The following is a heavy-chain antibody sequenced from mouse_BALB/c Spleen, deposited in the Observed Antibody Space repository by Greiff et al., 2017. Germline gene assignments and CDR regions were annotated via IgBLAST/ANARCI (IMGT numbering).Heavy chain of an antibody. Sequence: VQLQQSGAELVRSGASVKLSCTASGFNIKDYYMHWVKQRPEQGLEWIGWIDPENGDTEYAPKFQGKATMTADTSSNTAYLQLSSLTSEDTAVYYCNAIDSSGYSDYGRQGTTLTVSS. CDR1: GFNIKDYY. V-gene: IGHV14-4*02. CDR3: NAIDSSGYSDY. J-gene: IGHJ2*01. D-gene: IGHD3-2*01. CDR2: IDPENGDT.